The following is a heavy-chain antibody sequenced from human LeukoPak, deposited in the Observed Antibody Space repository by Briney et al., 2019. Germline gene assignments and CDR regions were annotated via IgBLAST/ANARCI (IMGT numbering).Heavy chain of an antibody. CDR3: AREVSLSYDFWSGYTLPDY. Sequence: GGSLRLSCAASGFTFSSYAMSWVRQAPGKGLEWVSAISGSGGSTYYADSVKGRFTISRDNAKNSLYPQMNSLRAEDTAVYYCAREVSLSYDFWSGYTLPDYWGQGTLVTVSS. D-gene: IGHD3-3*01. CDR1: GFTFSSYA. J-gene: IGHJ4*02. V-gene: IGHV3-23*01. CDR2: ISGSGGST.